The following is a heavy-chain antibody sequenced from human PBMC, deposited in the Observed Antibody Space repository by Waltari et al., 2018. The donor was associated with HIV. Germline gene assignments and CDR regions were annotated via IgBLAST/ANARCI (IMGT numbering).Heavy chain of an antibody. CDR3: AMGETGPAEHVDY. CDR2: AYPDDSVT. Sequence: EVQLVQSGVEVKKSGESLKISCQGSGYSSISYWIDWVCQMAGKGLECMGIAYPDDSVTRYSSSCESQGTISADKSISTAYLQWSSLKAADTAMYYCAMGETGPAEHVDYWGQGTLVTVS. V-gene: IGHV5-51*01. J-gene: IGHJ4*02. D-gene: IGHD3-16*01. CDR1: GYSSISYW.